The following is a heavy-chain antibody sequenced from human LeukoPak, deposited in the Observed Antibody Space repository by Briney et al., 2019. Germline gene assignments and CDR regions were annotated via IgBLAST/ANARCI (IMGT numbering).Heavy chain of an antibody. J-gene: IGHJ4*02. CDR3: ARFDGSGSSYFDY. Sequence: SETLSLTCAVYGGSFSGYYWSWIRQPPGKGLEWIGEINHSGSTNYNPSLKSRVTISVDTSKNQFSLKLSSVTAADTAVYYCARFDGSGSSYFDYWGQGTLVTVSS. V-gene: IGHV4-34*01. D-gene: IGHD3-10*01. CDR2: INHSGST. CDR1: GGSFSGYY.